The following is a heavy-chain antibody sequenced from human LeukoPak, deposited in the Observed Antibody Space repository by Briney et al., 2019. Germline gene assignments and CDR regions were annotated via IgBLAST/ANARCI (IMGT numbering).Heavy chain of an antibody. D-gene: IGHD2-15*01. CDR2: IYYSGSI. CDR3: SRTSDCSGGSCYEYFQH. V-gene: IGHV4-31*03. CDR1: GGPISSGGYY. Sequence: NASETLSLTCTVSGGPISSGGYYWSWIRQHPGKGLEWIGYIYYSGSIYYNPSLKSRVTISVDTSKNQFSLKLSSVTAADTAVYYCSRTSDCSGGSCYEYFQHWGQGTLVTVSS. J-gene: IGHJ1*01.